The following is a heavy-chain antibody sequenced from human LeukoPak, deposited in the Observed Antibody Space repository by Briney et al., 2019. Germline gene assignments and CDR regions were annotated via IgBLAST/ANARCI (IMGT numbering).Heavy chain of an antibody. Sequence: PGGSLRLSCAASGFTVSSNYRSWVRQAPGKGLEWVSVIYSGGSTYYADSVKGRFTISRDNSKNTLYLQMNSLRAEDTAVYYCARDPMQVATIRSRRWGQGTLVTVSS. CDR3: ARDPMQVATIRSRR. CDR2: IYSGGST. D-gene: IGHD5-12*01. J-gene: IGHJ4*02. V-gene: IGHV3-66*01. CDR1: GFTVSSNY.